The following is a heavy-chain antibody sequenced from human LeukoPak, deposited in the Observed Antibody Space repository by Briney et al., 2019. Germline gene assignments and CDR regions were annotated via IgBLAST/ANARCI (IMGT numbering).Heavy chain of an antibody. Sequence: SEPRSLTCAVYGGSFSGYYWSWIRKPPGKGLEWIGEINHRRSTNYTPSLKSRVTISVDTSKNQFSLKLSSVTAADAAVYYCARDMYYYDSSGYLVEGLDAFDIWRQATMVTDSS. J-gene: IGHJ3*02. V-gene: IGHV4-34*01. CDR2: INHRRST. D-gene: IGHD3-22*01. CDR3: ARDMYYYDSSGYLVEGLDAFDI. CDR1: GGSFSGYY.